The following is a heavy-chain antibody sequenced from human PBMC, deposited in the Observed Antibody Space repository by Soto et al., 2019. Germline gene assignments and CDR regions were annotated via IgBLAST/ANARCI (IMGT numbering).Heavy chain of an antibody. V-gene: IGHV3-23*01. J-gene: IGHJ5*02. CDR2: ISGSGGST. D-gene: IGHD6-13*01. CDR1: GFTFSSYA. CDR3: AKGIEAAGTDNWLDP. Sequence: PGWSLRLSCAASGFTFSSYAMSWVRQAPGKGLEWVSAISGSGGSTYYADSVKGRFTISRENSKNTLYLQMNSLRAEDTAVYYCAKGIEAAGTDNWLDPWGQGTLVTVYS.